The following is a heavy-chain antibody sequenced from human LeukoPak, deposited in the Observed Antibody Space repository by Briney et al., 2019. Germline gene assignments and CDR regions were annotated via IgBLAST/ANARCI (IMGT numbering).Heavy chain of an antibody. D-gene: IGHD6-19*01. CDR1: GGSFSGYY. Sequence: SETLSLTCAVYGGSFSGYYWSWIRQPPGKGLEWIGEINHSGSTNYNPSLKSRVTISVDTSKNQFSLKLSPVTAADTAVYYCARGRIAVAGTIWGQGTLVTVSS. V-gene: IGHV4-34*01. CDR2: INHSGST. CDR3: ARGRIAVAGTI. J-gene: IGHJ4*02.